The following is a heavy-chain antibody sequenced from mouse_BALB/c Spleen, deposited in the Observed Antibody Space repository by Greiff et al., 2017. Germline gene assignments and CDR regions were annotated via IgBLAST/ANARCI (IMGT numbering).Heavy chain of an antibody. D-gene: IGHD2-1*01. CDR2: ISYDGSN. V-gene: IGHV3-6*02. J-gene: IGHJ1*01. Sequence: EVKLQESGPGLVKPSQSLSLTCSVTGYSITSGYYWNWIRQFPGNKLEWMGYISYDGSNNYNPSLKNRISITRDTSKNQFFLKLNSVTTEDTATYYCARGYGNYLYFDVWGAGTTVTVSS. CDR1: GYSITSGYY. CDR3: ARGYGNYLYFDV.